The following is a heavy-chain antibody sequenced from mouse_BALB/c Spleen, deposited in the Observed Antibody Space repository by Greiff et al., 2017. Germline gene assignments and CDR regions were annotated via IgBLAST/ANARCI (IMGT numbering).Heavy chain of an antibody. V-gene: IGHV5-9-4*01. D-gene: IGHD2-3*01. CDR2: ISSGGSYT. J-gene: IGHJ4*01. Sequence: EVNVVESGGGLVKPGGSLKLSCAASGFTFSSYAMSWVRQSPEKRLEWVAEISSGGSYTYYPDTVTGRFTISRDNAKNTLYLEMSSLRSEDTAMYYCARDGRWYAMDYWGQGTSVTVSS. CDR1: GFTFSSYA. CDR3: ARDGRWYAMDY.